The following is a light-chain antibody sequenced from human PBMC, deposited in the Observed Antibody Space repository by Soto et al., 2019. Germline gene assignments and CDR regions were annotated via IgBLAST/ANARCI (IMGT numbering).Light chain of an antibody. J-gene: IGKJ2*01. Sequence: DIVMTQSPDSLAVSLGERATINCKSSQSVLYSSNNKNYLAWYQQKPGQPHKLLIYWASTRESGVPERFSGSGSGTDFTLTISNLQAEDVAVYYCQQYYSTPPYTFGQGTKLEIK. CDR2: WAS. CDR1: QSVLYSSNNKNY. CDR3: QQYYSTPPYT. V-gene: IGKV4-1*01.